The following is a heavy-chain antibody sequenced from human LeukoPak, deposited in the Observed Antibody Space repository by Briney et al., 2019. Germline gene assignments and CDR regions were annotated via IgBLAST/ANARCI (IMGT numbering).Heavy chain of an antibody. D-gene: IGHD3-22*01. CDR3: ARDLKLDGSSGYYAFDI. V-gene: IGHV4-59*01. CDR1: GGSITDYY. Sequence: SETLSLTCTVAGGSITDYYWGWIRQPPGKGLEWIGYDYYSGSSNYNPSLKSRVTISLDTSKNQFSLKMSSVTAADTAVYYCARDLKLDGSSGYYAFDIWGQGTMVTVSS. CDR2: DYYSGSS. J-gene: IGHJ3*02.